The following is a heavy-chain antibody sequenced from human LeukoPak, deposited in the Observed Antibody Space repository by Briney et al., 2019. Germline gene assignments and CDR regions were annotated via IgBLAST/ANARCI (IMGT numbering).Heavy chain of an antibody. J-gene: IGHJ4*02. CDR1: GFTFSTYG. CDR3: AKPAPGDPPTYFDS. D-gene: IGHD1-26*01. Sequence: GGSLRLSCAASGFTFSTYGMHWVRQAPGKGLEWVAFIRYDGSNKYYTDSVKGRFTISRDNSKNTLFLQMNSLRPEDTAVYYCAKPAPGDPPTYFDSWGQGTLVTVSS. CDR2: IRYDGSNK. V-gene: IGHV3-30*02.